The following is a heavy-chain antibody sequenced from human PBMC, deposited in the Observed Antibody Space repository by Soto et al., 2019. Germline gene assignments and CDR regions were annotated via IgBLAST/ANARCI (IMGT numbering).Heavy chain of an antibody. CDR1: GFVFSSYT. CDR2: LSSSSGYI. J-gene: IGHJ2*01. D-gene: IGHD3-3*01. CDR3: AKSGGVYWYFDL. Sequence: EVQLVESGGGLVKPGGSLRLSCAASGFVFSSYTMNWVRQAPGKGLEWVSSLSSSSGYIYYADSLKGRFTVSRDNAKNSMYLQMSTLRAEDTAVYYCAKSGGVYWYFDLWGRGTLVTVSS. V-gene: IGHV3-21*04.